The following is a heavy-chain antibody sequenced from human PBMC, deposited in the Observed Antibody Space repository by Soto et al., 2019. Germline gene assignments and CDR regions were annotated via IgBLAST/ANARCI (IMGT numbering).Heavy chain of an antibody. J-gene: IGHJ6*02. CDR1: GYSFTSYW. CDR2: IDPSDSYT. V-gene: IGHV5-10-1*01. Sequence: PGESLKISCKGSGYSFTSYWISWVRQMPGKGLEWMGRIDPSDSYTNYSPSFQGHVTISADKSISTAYLQWSSLKASDTAMYYCAGGGIAAAPFPPYYYYGMDVWGQGTTVTVSS. D-gene: IGHD6-13*01. CDR3: AGGGIAAAPFPPYYYYGMDV.